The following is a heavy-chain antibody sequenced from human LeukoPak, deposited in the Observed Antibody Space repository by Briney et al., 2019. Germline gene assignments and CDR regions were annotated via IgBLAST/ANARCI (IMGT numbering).Heavy chain of an antibody. Sequence: SSETLSLTCTVSGGSISSYYWSWIRQPPGKGLDWIGYIYYSGSTNYNPSLKSRVTISVDTSKNQFSLKLSSVTAADTAVYYCARDSLSCSSTSCYRGGNDYWGQGTLVTVSS. CDR1: GGSISSYY. D-gene: IGHD2-2*01. V-gene: IGHV4-59*01. CDR3: ARDSLSCSSTSCYRGGNDY. J-gene: IGHJ4*02. CDR2: IYYSGST.